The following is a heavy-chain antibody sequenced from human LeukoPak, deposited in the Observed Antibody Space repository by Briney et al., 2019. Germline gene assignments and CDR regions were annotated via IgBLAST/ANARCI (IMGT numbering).Heavy chain of an antibody. CDR1: GGSINSGSYY. CDR3: AKGHQQKTSGRVFDC. D-gene: IGHD6-13*01. CDR2: IYTSGST. V-gene: IGHV4-61*02. J-gene: IGHJ4*02. Sequence: SETLSLTCTVSGGSINSGSYYWSWIRQPAGKGLEWIGRIYTSGSTNYNPSLKSRVTISVDTSKNQFSLKLSSVTAADTAVYYCAKGHQQKTSGRVFDCWGQGTLVTVSS.